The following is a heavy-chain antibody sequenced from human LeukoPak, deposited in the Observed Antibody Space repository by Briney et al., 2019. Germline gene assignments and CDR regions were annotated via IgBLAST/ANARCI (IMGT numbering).Heavy chain of an antibody. CDR3: ARDLGDCSGGSCHRGDY. V-gene: IGHV1-2*02. D-gene: IGHD2-15*01. Sequence: ATVRVSREASVHTFTGYFVHCVPQAPAQGLQWRVWINPNTGDTNDTQKFQGRVTRTRDTSISTAYMELSRLRSDDTAVYYCARDLGDCSGGSCHRGDYWGQGTLVTVSS. CDR2: INPNTGDT. CDR1: VHTFTGYF. J-gene: IGHJ4*02.